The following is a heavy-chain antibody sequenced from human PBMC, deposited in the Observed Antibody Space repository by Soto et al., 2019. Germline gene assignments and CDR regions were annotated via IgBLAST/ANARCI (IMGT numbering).Heavy chain of an antibody. Sequence: EVQLLESGGGLVQPGGSLRLSCAASEFTFSNYPMSWVRQAPGKGLEWVSAISYGGGTTYYADSVKGRFTISRDNSKNTLYLQMNSLRAEDTAVYYCAKNPGYYYDSTGYHFDYWGQGTLVTVSS. CDR3: AKNPGYYYDSTGYHFDY. J-gene: IGHJ4*02. D-gene: IGHD3-22*01. CDR1: EFTFSNYP. CDR2: ISYGGGTT. V-gene: IGHV3-23*01.